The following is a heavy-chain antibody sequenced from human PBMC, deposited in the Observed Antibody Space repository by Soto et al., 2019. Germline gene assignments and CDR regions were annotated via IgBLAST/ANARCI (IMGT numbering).Heavy chain of an antibody. CDR3: AKDRSPIVRGVIGAFVI. D-gene: IGHD3-10*01. V-gene: IGHV3-23*01. Sequence: GGSLRLSCAASGFTFSRYAMSWVRQAPGKGLEWVSAISGSGGSTYYADSVKGRFTISRDNSKNTLYLQMNSLRAEDTAVYYCAKDRSPIVRGVIGAFVIWGQGTMVTGS. CDR1: GFTFSRYA. CDR2: ISGSGGST. J-gene: IGHJ3*02.